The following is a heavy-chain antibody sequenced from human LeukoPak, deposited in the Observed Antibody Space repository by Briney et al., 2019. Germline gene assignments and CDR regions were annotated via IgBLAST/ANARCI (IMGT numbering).Heavy chain of an antibody. CDR3: TRVGYIDEGIDY. CDR2: ISYDGSNK. Sequence: GGSLRLSCAASGFTFSSYAMHWVRQAPGKGLEWVAVISYDGSNKYYADSVKGRFTISRDNSKNSLYLQMNSLRAEDTAIYYCTRVGYIDEGIDYWGQGTLVTVSS. CDR1: GFTFSSYA. V-gene: IGHV3-30-3*01. D-gene: IGHD5-24*01. J-gene: IGHJ4*02.